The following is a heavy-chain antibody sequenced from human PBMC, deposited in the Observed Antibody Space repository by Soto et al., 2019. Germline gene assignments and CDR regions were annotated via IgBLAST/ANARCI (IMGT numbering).Heavy chain of an antibody. CDR2: ISAYNGNT. CDR3: ARGEAKKSSSWYREYNWFDP. D-gene: IGHD6-13*01. V-gene: IGHV1-18*01. J-gene: IGHJ5*02. CDR1: GYTFTSYG. Sequence: QVQLVQSGAEVKKPGASVKVSCKASGYTFTSYGISWVRQAPGQGLEWMGWISAYNGNTNYAQKLQGRVTMTTDTSTSTAYMELRSLRSDDTAVYYCARGEAKKSSSWYREYNWFDPWGQGTLVTVSS.